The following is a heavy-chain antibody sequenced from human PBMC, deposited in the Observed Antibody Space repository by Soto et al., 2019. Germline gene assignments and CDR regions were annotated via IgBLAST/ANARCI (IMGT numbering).Heavy chain of an antibody. CDR3: AKSRVFIGAIVTFLDS. Sequence: EVQLLESGGGLVQPGGSLTLSCATSGFTFSSYAMVWVRQAAEKGLEWVASISNNGDTAYYADSVKGRFTISRGNSENTLYLQMHGLRADDTALYFCAKSRVFIGAIVTFLDSWGQGTQVTVSS. CDR1: GFTFSSYA. D-gene: IGHD3-16*02. J-gene: IGHJ4*02. CDR2: ISNNGDTA. V-gene: IGHV3-23*01.